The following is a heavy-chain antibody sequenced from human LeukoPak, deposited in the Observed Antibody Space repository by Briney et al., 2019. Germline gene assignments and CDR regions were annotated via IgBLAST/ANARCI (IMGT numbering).Heavy chain of an antibody. D-gene: IGHD2-15*01. J-gene: IGHJ6*02. CDR1: GFTFSSYE. CDR2: ISGSGSTK. Sequence: GGSLRLSCAASGFTFSSYEMNWVRQAPGRGLEWVSDISGSGSTKYYADSVKGRSTISRDNAHNSLYLQMNSLRGGDTAVYYCARGYCSGTSCSYYHGMDVWGQGTTVTVSS. V-gene: IGHV3-48*03. CDR3: ARGYCSGTSCSYYHGMDV.